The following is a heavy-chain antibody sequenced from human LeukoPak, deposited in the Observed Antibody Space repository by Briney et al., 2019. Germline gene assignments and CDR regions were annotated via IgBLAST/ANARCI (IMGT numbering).Heavy chain of an antibody. Sequence: GGSLRLSCAASGFTFSNAWMSWVRQAPGKGLEWVANIKEDGSEKYYVDSVKGRFTISRDNAKNSLYLQMNSLRVEDTAIYYCGRDFPDYWGQGILVTVSS. CDR1: GFTFSNAW. J-gene: IGHJ4*02. V-gene: IGHV3-7*01. CDR2: IKEDGSEK. CDR3: GRDFPDY.